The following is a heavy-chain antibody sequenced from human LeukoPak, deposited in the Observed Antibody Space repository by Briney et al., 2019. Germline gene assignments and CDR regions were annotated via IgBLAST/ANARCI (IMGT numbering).Heavy chain of an antibody. Sequence: PSETLSLTCTVSGYSISSGYYWGWIRQPPGKGLEWIGSIYHSGSTYYNPSLKSRVTISVDTSKNQFSLKLSSVSAADTAVYYCARVDIPPGYSSGWYYYYYYMDVWGKGTTVTISS. J-gene: IGHJ6*03. CDR3: ARVDIPPGYSSGWYYYYYYMDV. D-gene: IGHD6-19*01. V-gene: IGHV4-38-2*02. CDR1: GYSISSGYY. CDR2: IYHSGST.